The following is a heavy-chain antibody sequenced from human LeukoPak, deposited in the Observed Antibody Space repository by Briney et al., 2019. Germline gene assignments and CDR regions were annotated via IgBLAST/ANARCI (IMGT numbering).Heavy chain of an antibody. D-gene: IGHD6-6*01. CDR1: GYTFTDYY. J-gene: IGHJ4*02. Sequence: ASVKISCKVSGYTFTDYYMHWVQQAPGKGLEWMGLVDPEDGETIYAEKIQGRVTITADTSTDTAYMELSSLRSEDTAVYYCATDTPIAALNYWGQGTLVSVSS. CDR3: ATDTPIAALNY. CDR2: VDPEDGET. V-gene: IGHV1-69-2*01.